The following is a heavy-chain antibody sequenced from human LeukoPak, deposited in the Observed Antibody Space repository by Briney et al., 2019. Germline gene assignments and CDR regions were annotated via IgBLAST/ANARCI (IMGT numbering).Heavy chain of an antibody. V-gene: IGHV3-23*01. J-gene: IGHJ3*02. CDR2: ISGSGGST. CDR1: GFTFSSFD. Sequence: PGGTLRLSCAASGFTFSSFDMSWVRQAPGEGLEWVSAISGSGGSTYNADSVKGRFTISRDNSQNTMYLQMKSLRAEDTAVYYCAKDHYGEYFSTGAFDIWGQGTTVIVSS. CDR3: AKDHYGEYFSTGAFDI. D-gene: IGHD4-17*01.